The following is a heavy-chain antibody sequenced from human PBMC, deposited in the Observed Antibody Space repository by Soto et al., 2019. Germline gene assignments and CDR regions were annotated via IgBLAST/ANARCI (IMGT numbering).Heavy chain of an antibody. D-gene: IGHD1-1*01. V-gene: IGHV3-30*18. J-gene: IGHJ4*02. CDR2: ISYDGNNK. CDR1: GFTFSNYG. CDR3: AKSAYNWNDGFFDF. Sequence: GGSQRLSCAASGFTFSNYGMHWVRQAPGKGLEWVAVISYDGNNKYYADSVKGRFTISRDNSKNTLYLQMNSLRAEDTSVYYCAKSAYNWNDGFFDFWGQGALVTVSS.